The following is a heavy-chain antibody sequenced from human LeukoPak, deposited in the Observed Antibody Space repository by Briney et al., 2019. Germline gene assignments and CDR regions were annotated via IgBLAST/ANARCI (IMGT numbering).Heavy chain of an antibody. CDR2: INPSGGST. V-gene: IGHV1-46*01. CDR1: GYTFTSYY. Sequence: ASVKVSCKASGYTFTSYYMHWVRQAPGQGLEWMGIINPSGGSTSYAQKFQGRVTMTRDTSTSTVYMELSSLRSEDTAVYYCARGLITMVRGVIIPYYYMDVWGKGTTVTISS. CDR3: ARGLITMVRGVIIPYYYMDV. J-gene: IGHJ6*03. D-gene: IGHD3-10*01.